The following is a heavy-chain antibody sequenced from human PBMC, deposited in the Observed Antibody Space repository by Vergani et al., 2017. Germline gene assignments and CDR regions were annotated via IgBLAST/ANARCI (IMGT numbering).Heavy chain of an antibody. V-gene: IGHV3-21*01. J-gene: IGHJ4*02. D-gene: IGHD6-19*01. CDR2: ISSSSYI. Sequence: EVQLVESGGGLVKPGGSLRLSCAASGFTFSSYSMNWVRQAPGKGLEWVSSISSSSYIYYADSVKGRFTISRDHAKNSLYLQMNSLRAEDTAVYYCARDQQWLGGPDYWGQGTLVTVSS. CDR1: GFTFSSYS. CDR3: ARDQQWLGGPDY.